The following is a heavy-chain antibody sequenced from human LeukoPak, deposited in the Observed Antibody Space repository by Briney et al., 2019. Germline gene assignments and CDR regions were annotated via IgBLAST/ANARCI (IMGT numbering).Heavy chain of an antibody. V-gene: IGHV4-34*01. CDR3: AREGPRDHLDY. Sequence: SETLSLTCAVYGGSFSDYYWTWIRQPPGKGLEWIGEINHSGSTNYNPSLKSRVTISVDTSKNQFSLKLTSVTAADTAVYYCAREGPRDHLDYWGQGTLVRVSS. CDR2: INHSGST. CDR1: GGSFSDYY. J-gene: IGHJ4*02. D-gene: IGHD1-14*01.